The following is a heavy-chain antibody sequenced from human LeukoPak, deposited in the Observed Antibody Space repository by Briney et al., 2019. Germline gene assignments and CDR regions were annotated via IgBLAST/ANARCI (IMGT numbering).Heavy chain of an antibody. CDR3: ANQGGPMQPTIFGVVIPPYFDY. CDR1: GFTFSSYA. CDR2: ISGSGGST. J-gene: IGHJ4*02. V-gene: IGHV3-23*01. D-gene: IGHD3-3*01. Sequence: PGGSLRLSCAASGFTFSSYAMSWVRQAPGKGLEWVSAISGSGGSTYYADSVKGRFTISRDNSKNTLYLQMNSLRAEDTAVYYCANQGGPMQPTIFGVVIPPYFDYWGQGTLVTVSS.